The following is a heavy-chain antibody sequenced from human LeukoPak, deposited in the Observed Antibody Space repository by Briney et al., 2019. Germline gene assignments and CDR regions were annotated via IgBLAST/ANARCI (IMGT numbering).Heavy chain of an antibody. CDR2: INPSGGST. Sequence: ASVKVSCKASGYTFTSYYMHWVRQAPGQGLEWMGIINPSGGSTSYARKFQGRVTMTRDTSTSTVYMELSSLRSEDTAVYYCAKEYYYDSSGHGSVDYWGQGTLVTVSS. CDR1: GYTFTSYY. J-gene: IGHJ4*02. D-gene: IGHD3-22*01. CDR3: AKEYYYDSSGHGSVDY. V-gene: IGHV1-46*01.